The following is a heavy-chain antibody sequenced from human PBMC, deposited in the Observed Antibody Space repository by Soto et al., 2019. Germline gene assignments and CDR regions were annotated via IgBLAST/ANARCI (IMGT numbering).Heavy chain of an antibody. Sequence: GGSLRLSCAASGFTFSSYAMHWVRQAPGKGLEWVAVISYDGSNKYYADSVKGRFTISRDNSKNTLYLQMNSLRAEDTAVYYCARDQTRASSGYSYYFDYWGQGTLVTVSS. V-gene: IGHV3-30-3*01. CDR1: GFTFSSYA. CDR2: ISYDGSNK. CDR3: ARDQTRASSGYSYYFDY. J-gene: IGHJ4*02. D-gene: IGHD3-22*01.